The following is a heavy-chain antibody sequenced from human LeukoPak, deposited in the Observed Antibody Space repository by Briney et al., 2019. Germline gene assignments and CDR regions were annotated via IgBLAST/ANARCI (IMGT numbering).Heavy chain of an antibody. V-gene: IGHV4-59*12. Sequence: PSETLSLTCTVSGGSISSYYWSWIRQPPGKGLEWIGYIYYSGTTNYNPSLKSRVTISVDTSKNQFSLKLSSVTAADTAVYYCARDIVVVTAIPAHNWFDPWGQGTLVTVSS. CDR3: ARDIVVVTAIPAHNWFDP. D-gene: IGHD2-21*02. J-gene: IGHJ5*02. CDR1: GGSISSYY. CDR2: IYYSGTT.